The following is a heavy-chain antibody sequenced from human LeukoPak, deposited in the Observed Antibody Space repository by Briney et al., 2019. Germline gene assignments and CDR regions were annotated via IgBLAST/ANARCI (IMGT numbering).Heavy chain of an antibody. CDR1: GGTFSSYA. CDR2: IIPIFGTA. J-gene: IGHJ4*02. V-gene: IGHV1-69*13. CDR3: ARGGGMTTFDY. D-gene: IGHD1-14*01. Sequence: ASVKVSCKASGGTFSSYAISWVRQAPGQGLEWMGGIIPIFGTANHAQKFQGRVTITADESTSTAYMELSSLRSEDTAVYYCARGGGMTTFDYWGQGTLVTVSS.